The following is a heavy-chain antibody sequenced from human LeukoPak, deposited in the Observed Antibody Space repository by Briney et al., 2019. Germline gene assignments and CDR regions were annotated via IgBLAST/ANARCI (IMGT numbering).Heavy chain of an antibody. CDR3: AKRTYCGSDCYFDF. J-gene: IGHJ4*02. CDR1: GFTFRNYA. V-gene: IGHV3-23*01. CDR2: IGTGSSST. D-gene: IGHD2-21*02. Sequence: GGSLRPSCAASGFTFRNYAMSWVRQAPGKGLEWVSAIGTGSSSTYYADSVKGRFTISRDNSKNTVYLQMTNLRAEDTALYYCAKRTYCGSDCYFDFWGQGTLVTVSS.